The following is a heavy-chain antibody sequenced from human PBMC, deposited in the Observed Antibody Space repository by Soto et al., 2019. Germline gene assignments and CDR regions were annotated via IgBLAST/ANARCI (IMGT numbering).Heavy chain of an antibody. V-gene: IGHV5-51*01. CDR3: ARRAYYYGSNCYSHY. CDR1: GINVINYW. CDR2: IYLGDSET. J-gene: IGHJ4*02. D-gene: IGHD2-21*02. Sequence: GESLNISCKTSGINVINYWIGLVRQMPGKGLEWMGIIYLGDSETRYSPSFQGQVTMSADKSIRTAYLKWSSLKASDTAMYFCARRAYYYGSNCYSHYWGQGTLVTVSS.